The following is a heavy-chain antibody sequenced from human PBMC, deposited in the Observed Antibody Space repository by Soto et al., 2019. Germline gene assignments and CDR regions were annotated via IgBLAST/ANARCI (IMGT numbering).Heavy chain of an antibody. V-gene: IGHV2-5*02. J-gene: IGHJ4*02. CDR3: AHSGVTDYFDY. CDR2: IYWDADK. D-gene: IGHD3-10*01. Sequence: QITLKESGPTLVKPTQTLTLTCTFSGFSLNTSGVGVGWIRQPPGKALEWLALIYWDADKRYRPSLKSRLTITKDTSKHQVVLTMTNMDPMDTATYYCAHSGVTDYFDYWGQGTLVTVSS. CDR1: GFSLNTSGVG.